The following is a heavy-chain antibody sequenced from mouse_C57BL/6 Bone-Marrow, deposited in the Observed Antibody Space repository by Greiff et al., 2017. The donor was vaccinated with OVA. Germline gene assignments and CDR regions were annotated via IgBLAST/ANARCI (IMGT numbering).Heavy chain of an antibody. Sequence: QVQLQQSGAELARPGASVKLSCKASGYTFTSYGLSWVKQRTGQGLEWIGEIYPRSGNTYYNEKFKGKATLTADKSSSTAYMELRSLTSEDSAVYFCASIDSSGPAWFAYWGQGTLVTVSA. J-gene: IGHJ3*01. V-gene: IGHV1-81*01. D-gene: IGHD3-2*02. CDR2: IYPRSGNT. CDR3: ASIDSSGPAWFAY. CDR1: GYTFTSYG.